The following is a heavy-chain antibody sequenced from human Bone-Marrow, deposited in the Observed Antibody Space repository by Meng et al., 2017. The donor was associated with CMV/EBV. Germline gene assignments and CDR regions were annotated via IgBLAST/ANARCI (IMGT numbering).Heavy chain of an antibody. D-gene: IGHD7-27*01. CDR1: GFTFGDYA. CDR3: AREYWGPKH. J-gene: IGHJ1*01. Sequence: GEYLKISCTASGFTFGDYAMTWVRQAPGKGLEWVANINGDGSVKHYVDSVKGRFTMSRDNAKNSVYLQLNGLRAEDTAVYYCAREYWGPKHWGQGTLVTVSS. CDR2: INGDGSVK. V-gene: IGHV3-7*01.